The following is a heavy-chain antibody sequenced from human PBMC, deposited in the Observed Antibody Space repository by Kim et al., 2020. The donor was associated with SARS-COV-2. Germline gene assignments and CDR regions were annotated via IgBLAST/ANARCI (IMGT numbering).Heavy chain of an antibody. D-gene: IGHD3-16*01. Sequence: GGSLRLSCAASGFTFSSSAMSWVRQAPGKGLAWVSSIDTSGGNTNYIDSVKGRFTISRDNSKNTLYLQMNSLRAADTAVDYCATSWGNADYWGQGTLVTV. CDR2: IDTSGGNT. J-gene: IGHJ4*02. CDR3: ATSWGNADY. CDR1: GFTFSSSA. V-gene: IGHV3-23*01.